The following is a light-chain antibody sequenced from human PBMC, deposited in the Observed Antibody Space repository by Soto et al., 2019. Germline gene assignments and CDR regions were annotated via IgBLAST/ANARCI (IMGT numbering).Light chain of an antibody. Sequence: QSVLTQPPSASGSPGQSVTISCTGTSSDVGDYNYVSWYQQHPGKAPKLMIYEVNKRPSGVPDRFSGSKSGNTASLTVSGLQAEDEADYYCCSYAGDLALFGGGTKVTVL. CDR2: EVN. CDR1: SSDVGDYNY. CDR3: CSYAGDLAL. J-gene: IGLJ2*01. V-gene: IGLV2-8*01.